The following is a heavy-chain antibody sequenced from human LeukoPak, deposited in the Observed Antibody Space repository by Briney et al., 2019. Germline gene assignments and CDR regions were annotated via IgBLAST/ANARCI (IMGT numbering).Heavy chain of an antibody. J-gene: IGHJ3*02. D-gene: IGHD3-3*01. Sequence: ASVKVSCKASGYTFTDYYMHWVPQAPGQGLEWMGWIYPNSGGTNSAQKFQGRVTMTRDTSISTAYMELSRLRSDDTAVYYCVKMYYHLWSGFDIWGQGTMVTVSS. V-gene: IGHV1-2*02. CDR1: GYTFTDYY. CDR3: VKMYYHLWSGFDI. CDR2: IYPNSGGT.